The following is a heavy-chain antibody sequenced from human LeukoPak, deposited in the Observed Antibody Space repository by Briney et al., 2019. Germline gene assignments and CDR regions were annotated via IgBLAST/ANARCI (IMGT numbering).Heavy chain of an antibody. CDR1: GFTFSRYD. CDR3: ARGPRYGSSDYPNYGMDV. D-gene: IGHD3-22*01. J-gene: IGHJ6*02. CDR2: IGTGGDT. V-gene: IGHV3-13*01. Sequence: GGSLRLSCAASGFTFSRYDMHWVRQPTGKGLEWVSAIGTGGDTYYLDCVKGRFNISRENAKGSLYLQMNSLRAGDTAVYYCARGPRYGSSDYPNYGMDVWGQGTTVSVS.